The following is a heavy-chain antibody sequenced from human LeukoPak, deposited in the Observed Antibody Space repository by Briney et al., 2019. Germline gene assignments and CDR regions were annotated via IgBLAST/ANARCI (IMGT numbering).Heavy chain of an antibody. CDR2: INPNSGGT. CDR1: GGTFSSYA. J-gene: IGHJ4*02. Sequence: ASVKVSCKASGGTFSSYAISWVRQAPGQGLEWMGWINPNSGGTNYAQKFQGRVTMTRDTSISTAYMELSRLRSDDTAVYYCAREGIGYCTNGVCPLFDYWGQGTLVTVSS. D-gene: IGHD2-8*01. CDR3: AREGIGYCTNGVCPLFDY. V-gene: IGHV1-2*02.